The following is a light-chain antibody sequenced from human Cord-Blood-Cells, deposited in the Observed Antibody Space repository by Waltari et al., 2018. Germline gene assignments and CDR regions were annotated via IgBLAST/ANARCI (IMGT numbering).Light chain of an antibody. J-gene: IGKJ1*01. CDR3: QQDNIYGT. V-gene: IGKV1-5*03. CDR1: QRISSW. Sequence: DLQMTQSPSTLSATVGDRVTITCRASQRISSWLAWYQQKPGKVPKLLVYKASSLASGVPSRFSGSGSGTECTLTISSLQPDDFATDYCQQDNIYGTFGHGTKVEIK. CDR2: KAS.